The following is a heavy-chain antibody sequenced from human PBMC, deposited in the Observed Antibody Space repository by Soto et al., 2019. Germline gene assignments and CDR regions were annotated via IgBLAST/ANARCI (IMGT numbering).Heavy chain of an antibody. D-gene: IGHD2-2*01. Sequence: EVQLVESGGGLVQPGGFLRLSCAASGFTFSSYSMNWVRQAPGKGLEWVSYISSSSSTIYYADSVKGRFTISRDNAKNSLYLQMNGLRAEDTAVYYCARDYVGAYCSSTSCYSDYYYGMDVWGQGTTVTVSS. CDR1: GFTFSSYS. CDR3: ARDYVGAYCSSTSCYSDYYYGMDV. V-gene: IGHV3-48*01. CDR2: ISSSSSTI. J-gene: IGHJ6*02.